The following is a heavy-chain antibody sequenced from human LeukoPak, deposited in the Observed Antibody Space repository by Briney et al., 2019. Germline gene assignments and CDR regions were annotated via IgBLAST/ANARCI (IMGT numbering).Heavy chain of an antibody. CDR1: GFTFSSYA. V-gene: IGHV3-30-3*01. J-gene: IGHJ4*02. CDR2: ISYDGSNK. CDR3: AKDEGDIVVVPAALFDY. Sequence: GGSLRLSCAASGFTFSSYAMHWVRQAPGKGLEWVAVISYDGSNKYYADSVKGRFTISRDNSKNTLYLQMNSLRAEDTAVYYCAKDEGDIVVVPAALFDYWGQGTLVTVSS. D-gene: IGHD2-2*01.